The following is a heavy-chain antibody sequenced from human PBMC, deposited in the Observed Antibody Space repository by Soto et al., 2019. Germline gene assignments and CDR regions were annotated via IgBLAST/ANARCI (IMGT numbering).Heavy chain of an antibody. J-gene: IGHJ6*02. Sequence: GGSLRLSCAASGFTFSSYSISWVRQSAWKWLEWVSSISSSSSYIYYADSVKGRFTISRDNAKNSLYLQMNSLRAEDTAVYYCARDLGSGAVNYYYGMDVWGQGTTVTVSS. D-gene: IGHD3-10*01. CDR3: ARDLGSGAVNYYYGMDV. CDR1: GFTFSSYS. CDR2: ISSSSSYI. V-gene: IGHV3-21*01.